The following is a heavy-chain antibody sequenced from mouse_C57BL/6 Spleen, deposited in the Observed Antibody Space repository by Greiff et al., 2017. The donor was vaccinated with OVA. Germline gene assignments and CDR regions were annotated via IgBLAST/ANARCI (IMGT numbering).Heavy chain of an antibody. V-gene: IGHV1-22*01. J-gene: IGHJ1*03. CDR3: AREGWRGYFDV. CDR1: GYTFTDYN. D-gene: IGHD1-1*02. CDR2: INPNNGGT. Sequence: EVKLVESGPELVKPGASVKMSCKASGYTFTDYNMHWVKQSHGKSLEWIGYINPNNGGTSYNQKFKGKATLTVNKSSSTAYMELRSLTSEDSAVYYCAREGWRGYFDVWGTGTTVTVSS.